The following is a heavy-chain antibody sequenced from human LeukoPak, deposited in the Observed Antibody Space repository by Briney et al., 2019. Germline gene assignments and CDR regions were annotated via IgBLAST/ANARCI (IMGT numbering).Heavy chain of an antibody. V-gene: IGHV4-34*01. CDR3: ARDSYGSGGYYIGGMDV. CDR1: GGSFSGYY. Sequence: SETLSLTCAVYGGSFSGYYWSWIRQPPGKGLEWIGEINHSGSTNYNPSLKSRVTISVDTSKNQFSLKLSSVTAADTAVYYCARDSYGSGGYYIGGMDVWGQGTTVTVSS. D-gene: IGHD3-10*01. CDR2: INHSGST. J-gene: IGHJ6*02.